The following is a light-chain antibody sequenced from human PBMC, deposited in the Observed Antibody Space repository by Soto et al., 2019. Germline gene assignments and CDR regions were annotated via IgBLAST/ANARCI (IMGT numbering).Light chain of an antibody. CDR3: QQTYTAPRT. Sequence: DIQMTQSPSALSASVGDRVTITCRASQSITIYLNWYQQQPGKAPRLLIYGASTVQTGVPSRFSGSGSMTDFTLTISDLQPEDFATYYWQQTYTAPRTFGQGTKVDI. J-gene: IGKJ1*01. CDR1: QSITIY. V-gene: IGKV1-39*01. CDR2: GAS.